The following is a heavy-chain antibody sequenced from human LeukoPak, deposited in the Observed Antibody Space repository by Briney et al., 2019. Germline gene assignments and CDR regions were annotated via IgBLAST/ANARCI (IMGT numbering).Heavy chain of an antibody. CDR3: AINRNYYDSSGYREVDY. CDR1: GFTVSSNY. V-gene: IGHV3-53*01. Sequence: GGSLRPSCAASGFTVSSNYMSWVRQAPGKGLEWVSVIYSGGSTYYADSVKGRFTISRDNSKNTLYLQMNSLRAEDTAVYYCAINRNYYDSSGYREVDYWGQGTLVTVSS. J-gene: IGHJ4*02. D-gene: IGHD3-22*01. CDR2: IYSGGST.